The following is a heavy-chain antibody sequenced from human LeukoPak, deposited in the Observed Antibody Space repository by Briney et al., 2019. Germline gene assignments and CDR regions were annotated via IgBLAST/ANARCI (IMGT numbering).Heavy chain of an antibody. CDR1: GFTFSSYA. CDR2: ISGSGGST. CDR3: ARGGGVAYSLYFDY. J-gene: IGHJ4*02. D-gene: IGHD3-16*01. Sequence: GGSLRLSCAASGFTFSSYAMSWVRQAPGKGLEWVSAISGSGGSTYYADSVRGRFTISRDNSKNTLYLQMNSLRAEDTAVYYCARGGGVAYSLYFDYWGQGTLVTVSS. V-gene: IGHV3-23*01.